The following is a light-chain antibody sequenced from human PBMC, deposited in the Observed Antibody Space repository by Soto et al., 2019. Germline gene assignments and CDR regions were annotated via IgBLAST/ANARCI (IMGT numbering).Light chain of an antibody. J-gene: IGKJ1*01. CDR1: QSVSSN. Sequence: EIVVTQYPGTLSVSPGERATLSCRASQSVSSNLAWYQHKPGQAPRLLIYGASTRATGIPARFSGSGSGTEFTLTISSLQSEDFAVYYCQQYNNWPPWTFGQGT. CDR2: GAS. V-gene: IGKV3-15*01. CDR3: QQYNNWPPWT.